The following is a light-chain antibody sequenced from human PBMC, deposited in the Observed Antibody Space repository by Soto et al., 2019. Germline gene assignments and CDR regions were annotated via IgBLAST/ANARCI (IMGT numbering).Light chain of an antibody. CDR2: DNN. CDR3: GTWDSNSYV. J-gene: IGLJ1*01. CDR1: SSNIGNNY. V-gene: IGLV1-51*01. Sequence: QSVLTQPPSVSAAPGQKVTISCSGSSSNIGNNYVSWYQQLPGTAPKVLIYDNNKRPSGIPDRFSGSKSGTSATLCITGLQTGDEADYYCGTWDSNSYVFGTGTKVTVL.